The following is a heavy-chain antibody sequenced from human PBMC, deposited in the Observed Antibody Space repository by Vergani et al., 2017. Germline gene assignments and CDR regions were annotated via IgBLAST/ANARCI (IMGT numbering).Heavy chain of an antibody. Sequence: EVQLLQSGGGVIQPGGSVRLSCAASGFTFSACPMTWVRQAPGKGLEWVSAISTLCPSTYYADSVKGRFTISKDKSKNMLYLQMNSLRAEDTAVYYCARLSYDSSPYLQGGYDCWVQGTMVSDSS. CDR3: ARLSYDSSPYLQGGYDC. V-gene: IGHV3-23*01. D-gene: IGHD3-16*01. CDR2: ISTLCPST. CDR1: GFTFSACP. J-gene: IGHJ4*02.